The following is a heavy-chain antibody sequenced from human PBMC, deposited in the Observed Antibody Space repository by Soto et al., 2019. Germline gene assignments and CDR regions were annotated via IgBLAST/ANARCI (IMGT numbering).Heavy chain of an antibody. CDR2: IIPALGAA. D-gene: IGHD6-6*01. J-gene: IGHJ4*02. CDR3: ARGGQQVVSFDY. CDR1: GGTISTYV. V-gene: IGHV1-69*08. Sequence: QVHLVQSGAEVKKPGSSVKVSCKTSGGTISTYVINWVRQAPGQGLEWMGRIIPALGAADYAQKFQDRLTITADKSTSTAYMELSSPRSDDTAVYYCARGGQQVVSFDYWGQGTLVAVSS.